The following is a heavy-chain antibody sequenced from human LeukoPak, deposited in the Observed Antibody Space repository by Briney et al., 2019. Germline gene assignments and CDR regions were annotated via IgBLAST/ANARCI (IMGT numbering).Heavy chain of an antibody. J-gene: IGHJ3*02. V-gene: IGHV1-69*05. CDR2: IIPIFGTA. CDR1: GYTFTSYG. Sequence: SVKVSCKASGYTFTSYGISWVRQAPGQGLEWMGRIIPIFGTANYAQKFQGRVTITTDESTSTAYMELSSLRSEDTAVYYCAGAPTATRHSGAFDIWGQGTMVTVSS. CDR3: AGAPTATRHSGAFDI. D-gene: IGHD2-2*01.